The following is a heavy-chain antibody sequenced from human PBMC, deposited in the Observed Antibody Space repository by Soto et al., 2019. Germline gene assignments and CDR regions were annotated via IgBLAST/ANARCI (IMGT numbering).Heavy chain of an antibody. V-gene: IGHV1-3*01. CDR1: GYTFTTYA. J-gene: IGHJ4*02. CDR2: INAGNGYT. Sequence: QVQLVQSGAEVKKPGASVMVSCQASGYTFTTYAMHWVRQAPGQRLEWMGWINAGNGYTKYSQKCQGRVTITRDTSATTAYMELSSLRSEDTAVYYCARGGDDCTTTSCYMIDYWGQGTLVTVSS. D-gene: IGHD2-2*02. CDR3: ARGGDDCTTTSCYMIDY.